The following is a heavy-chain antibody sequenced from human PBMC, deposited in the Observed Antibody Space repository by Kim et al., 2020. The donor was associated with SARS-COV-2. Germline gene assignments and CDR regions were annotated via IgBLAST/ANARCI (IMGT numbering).Heavy chain of an antibody. V-gene: IGHV3-21*01. CDR1: GFTFSSYS. D-gene: IGHD3-10*01. CDR2: ISSSSSYI. CDR3: ARDRWNANPYYYGSGSYRNYGMDV. J-gene: IGHJ6*02. Sequence: GGSLRLSCAASGFTFSSYSMNWVRQAPGKGLEWVSSISSSSSYIYYADSVKGRFTISRDNAKNSLYLQMNSLRAEDTAVYYCARDRWNANPYYYGSGSYRNYGMDVWGQGTTVTVSS.